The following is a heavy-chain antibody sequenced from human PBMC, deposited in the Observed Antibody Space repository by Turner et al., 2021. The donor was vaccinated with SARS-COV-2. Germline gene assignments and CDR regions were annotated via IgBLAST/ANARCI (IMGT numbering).Heavy chain of an antibody. V-gene: IGHV3-30*18. CDR3: AKAGELDCSGGSCYQYYFDY. CDR2: ISYDGSNK. D-gene: IGHD2-15*01. Sequence: QVQLVESGGGVVQPGRSLRLSCAASGFTFRSYGMHWVRQAPGKGLEWVAVISYDGSNKYYADSVKGRFTISRDNSKNTLYLQMNSLRAEDTAVYYCAKAGELDCSGGSCYQYYFDYWGQGTLVTVSS. CDR1: GFTFRSYG. J-gene: IGHJ4*02.